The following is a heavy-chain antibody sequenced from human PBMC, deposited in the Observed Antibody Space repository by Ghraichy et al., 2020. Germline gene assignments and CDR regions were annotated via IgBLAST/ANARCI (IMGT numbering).Heavy chain of an antibody. CDR2: IYLSGYT. CDR1: GGSISSGDYS. D-gene: IGHD1-14*01. V-gene: IGHV4-30-2*01. J-gene: IGHJ3*01. CDR3: ARDGYTNNRNDGFDV. Sequence: SETLSLTCAVSGGSISSGDYSWNWIRQPPGRGLEWIGHIYLSGYTYYNPTLKGRVTISLDRSNNQFSLKLNSITAADTALYFCARDGYTNNRNDGFDVWGQGTMVTVSS.